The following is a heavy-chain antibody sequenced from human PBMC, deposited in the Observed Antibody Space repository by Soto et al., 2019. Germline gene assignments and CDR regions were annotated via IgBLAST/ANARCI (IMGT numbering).Heavy chain of an antibody. J-gene: IGHJ5*02. Sequence: QVQLQESGPGLVKPSQTLSLTCTVSGGSISSGGYYWSWIRQHPGKGLEWIGYIYYSGSTYYNPSVKRRVTIPVDTSKNQFSLKLSSVTAADTAVYYCARAVELSLFDPWGQGTLVTVSS. CDR1: GGSISSGGYY. V-gene: IGHV4-31*03. CDR2: IYYSGST. D-gene: IGHD3-16*02. CDR3: ARAVELSLFDP.